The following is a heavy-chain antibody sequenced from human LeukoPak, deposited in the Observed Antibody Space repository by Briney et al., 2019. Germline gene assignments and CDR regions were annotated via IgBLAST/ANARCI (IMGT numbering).Heavy chain of an antibody. CDR3: ARAQLLWFGELLSYYYYGMDV. CDR2: TYYGSKWYN. J-gene: IGHJ6*02. D-gene: IGHD3-10*01. V-gene: IGHV6-1*01. CDR1: GDSVSSNSAA. Sequence: SQTLSLTCAISGDSVSSNSAAWNWIRQSPSRGLEWLGRTYYGSKWYNDYAVSVKSRITINPDTSKNQFSLQLNSVTPEDTAVYYCARAQLLWFGELLSYYYYGMDVWGQGTTVTVSS.